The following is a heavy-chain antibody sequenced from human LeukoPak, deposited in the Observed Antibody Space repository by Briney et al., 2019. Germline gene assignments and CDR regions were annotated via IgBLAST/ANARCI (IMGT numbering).Heavy chain of an antibody. CDR2: ISGSGGST. CDR3: AKRYYYDSSGYSRRLYYFDY. CDR1: GFSIRINY. Sequence: GESLRLSCAASGFSIRINYISWVRQAPGKGLEWVSAISGSGGSTYYADSVKGRFTISRDNSKNTLYLQMNSLRAEDTAVYYCAKRYYYDSSGYSRRLYYFDYWGQGTLVTVSS. J-gene: IGHJ4*02. V-gene: IGHV3-23*01. D-gene: IGHD3-22*01.